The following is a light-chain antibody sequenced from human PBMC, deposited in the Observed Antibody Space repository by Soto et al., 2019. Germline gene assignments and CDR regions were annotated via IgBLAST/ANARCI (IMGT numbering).Light chain of an antibody. CDR1: QSVNSNY. V-gene: IGKV3-20*01. Sequence: EIVLTQSPGTLSLSPGERATLSCRASQSVNSNYLAWYQQKPGQAPRLLIYGASNRATGIPDRFSGSGSGTDFTLTITRLEPVDSAVYYCQQYGTSPRTFGQGTKVDIK. CDR2: GAS. CDR3: QQYGTSPRT. J-gene: IGKJ1*01.